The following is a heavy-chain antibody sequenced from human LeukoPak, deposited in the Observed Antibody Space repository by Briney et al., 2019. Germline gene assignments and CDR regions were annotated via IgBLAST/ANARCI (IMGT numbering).Heavy chain of an antibody. CDR2: INPNSGGT. Sequence: ASVKVSCKASGYTFTGYYMHWVRQAPGRGLEWMGWINPNSGGTNYAQKFQGRVTMTRDTSISTAYMELSRLRSDDTAVYYCAREGGIRSGTYYYYYYMDVWGKGTTVTVSS. J-gene: IGHJ6*03. CDR3: AREGGIRSGTYYYYYYMDV. V-gene: IGHV1-2*02. CDR1: GYTFTGYY. D-gene: IGHD3-16*01.